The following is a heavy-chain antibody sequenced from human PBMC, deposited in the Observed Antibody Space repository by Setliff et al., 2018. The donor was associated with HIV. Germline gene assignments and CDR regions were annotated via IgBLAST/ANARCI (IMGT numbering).Heavy chain of an antibody. CDR2: IHSSGST. J-gene: IGHJ6*03. V-gene: IGHV4-59*08. CDR1: SGSVSGYY. CDR3: SRGSYYMDV. Sequence: PSETLSLTCSVSSGSVSGYYWGWIRQPPGKKLEWIGYIHSSGSTIYSASLKSRVSISVDTSRNQVSLRLSSVTAADTAVYHCSRGSYYMDVWGKGTTGTVSS. D-gene: IGHD3-16*01.